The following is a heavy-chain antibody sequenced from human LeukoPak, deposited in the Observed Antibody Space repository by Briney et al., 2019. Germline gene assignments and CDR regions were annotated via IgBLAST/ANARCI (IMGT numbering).Heavy chain of an antibody. D-gene: IGHD2-8*01. V-gene: IGHV1-2*02. J-gene: IGHJ6*03. CDR2: INPDGDVT. CDR1: GYTFTSYY. CDR3: ARGPNHYYYMDF. Sequence: ASVKVSCKASGYTFTSYYMHWVRQAPGQGLEWMGWINPDGDVTKSAQKFQGRVTMTSDKSINTVYMELSGLTSDDTAFYYCARGPNHYYYMDFWGKGTTVSVSS.